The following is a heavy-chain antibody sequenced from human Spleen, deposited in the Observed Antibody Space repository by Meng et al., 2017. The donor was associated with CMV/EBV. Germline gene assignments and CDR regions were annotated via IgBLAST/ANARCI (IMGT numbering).Heavy chain of an antibody. D-gene: IGHD5-12*01. CDR3: ARVDTAYDLPLDF. CDR2: IYPGDSDT. CDR1: GYSFTTYW. J-gene: IGHJ4*02. V-gene: IGHV5-51*01. Sequence: GESLKISCKGSGYSFTTYWIGWVRQMPGKGLEWMGIIYPGDSDTRYSPSFQGQVTISRDKSKNTVYLQMNGLRTEDTAVYYCARVDTAYDLPLDFWGQGTLVTVSS.